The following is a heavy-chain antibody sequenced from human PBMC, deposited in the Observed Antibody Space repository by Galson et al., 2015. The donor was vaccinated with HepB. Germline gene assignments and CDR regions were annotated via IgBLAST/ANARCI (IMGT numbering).Heavy chain of an antibody. J-gene: IGHJ6*03. Sequence: SLRLSCAASGFTFSSYAMSWVRQAPGKGLEWVSAISGSGGRTYYADSVKGRFTISRDNSKNTLYLQMNSLRAEDTAVYYCANGATYSSSVYHYMDVWGKGTTVTVSS. CDR1: GFTFSSYA. CDR2: ISGSGGRT. CDR3: ANGATYSSSVYHYMDV. V-gene: IGHV3-23*01. D-gene: IGHD6-6*01.